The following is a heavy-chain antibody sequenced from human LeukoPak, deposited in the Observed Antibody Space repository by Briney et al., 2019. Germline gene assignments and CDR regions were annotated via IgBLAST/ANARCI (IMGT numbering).Heavy chain of an antibody. Sequence: GGSLRLSCAASGFTFSSYGMHWVRQAPGKGLEWVAVIWYDGSNKYYADSVKGRFTVSRDNSKNTLYLQMNSLRAEDTAVYYCARDRGVGQYGYFDYWGQGTLVTVSS. V-gene: IGHV3-33*01. CDR3: ARDRGVGQYGYFDY. D-gene: IGHD2-2*01. CDR1: GFTFSSYG. CDR2: IWYDGSNK. J-gene: IGHJ4*02.